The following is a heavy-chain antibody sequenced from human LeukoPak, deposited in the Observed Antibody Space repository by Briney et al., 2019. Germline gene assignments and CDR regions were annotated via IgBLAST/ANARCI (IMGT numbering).Heavy chain of an antibody. CDR1: GFTFSNCA. V-gene: IGHV3-23*01. J-gene: IGHJ4*02. D-gene: IGHD6-6*01. Sequence: PGGSLRLSCAASGFTFSNCAMSWVRQAPGKGLEWVSAISGSGASTYYADSVKGRFTISRDNSKNTLYLQMNSLRAEDTAVYYCAKSLGSSSSSARGDYWGQGTLVTVSS. CDR2: ISGSGAST. CDR3: AKSLGSSSSSARGDY.